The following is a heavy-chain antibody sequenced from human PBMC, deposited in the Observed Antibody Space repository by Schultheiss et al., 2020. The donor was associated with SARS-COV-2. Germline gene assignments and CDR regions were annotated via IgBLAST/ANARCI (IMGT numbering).Heavy chain of an antibody. J-gene: IGHJ6*03. CDR3: ARRKQISPPRDYYYMDV. D-gene: IGHD2-15*01. V-gene: IGHV4-30-4*01. CDR2: IYYSGGT. Sequence: SETLSLTCAVSGGSIRGSDYYWSWLRQSPGKALEWIGYIYYSGGTDYNPSLKSRVTISVDTSKNQFSLKLTSVTAADTAVYYCARRKQISPPRDYYYMDVWGTGTTVTVSS. CDR1: GGSIRGSDYY.